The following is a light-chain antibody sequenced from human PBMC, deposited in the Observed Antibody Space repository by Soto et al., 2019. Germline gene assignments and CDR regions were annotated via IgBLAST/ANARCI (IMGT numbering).Light chain of an antibody. V-gene: IGKV3-11*01. CDR3: QQRSNWPLT. CDR2: DSS. Sequence: EIVLTQSPAILSLSPGERATLSCRAHQSISSSLAWYQQRPGQAPRLLIYDSSNRATGIPPRFSGSGSATDFTLTSSSLEPEDFAVYYCQQRSNWPLTFGGGTKVEIK. J-gene: IGKJ4*01. CDR1: QSISSS.